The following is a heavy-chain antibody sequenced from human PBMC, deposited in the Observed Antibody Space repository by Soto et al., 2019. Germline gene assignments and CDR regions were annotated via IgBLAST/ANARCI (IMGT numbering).Heavy chain of an antibody. V-gene: IGHV3-30*18. CDR3: ANNTKMVRGVDTYYYYGMDV. CDR2: ISYDGSNK. CDR1: GFTFSSYG. D-gene: IGHD3-10*01. J-gene: IGHJ6*02. Sequence: QVQLVESGGGVVQPGRSLRLSCAASGFTFSSYGMHWVRQAPGKGLEWVAVISYDGSNKYYADSVKGRFTISRDNSKNTLYLQMNSLRAEDTAVYYCANNTKMVRGVDTYYYYGMDVWGQGTTVTVSS.